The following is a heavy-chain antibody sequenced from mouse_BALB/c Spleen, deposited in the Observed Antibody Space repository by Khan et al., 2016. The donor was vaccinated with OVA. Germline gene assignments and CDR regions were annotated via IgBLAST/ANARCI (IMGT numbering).Heavy chain of an antibody. CDR1: GYTFTDFT. CDR2: ISTYYGDA. CDR3: TRGGGGNRFAY. V-gene: IGHV1S137*01. Sequence: VQLQESGAELVRPGVSVKISCKGSGYTFTDFTMHWVKQSHAKSLEWIGVISTYYGDATYNQKFKGKATMTVDKASSTAYLELARLTSEDSAIXYVTRGGGGNRFAYWGQGTLVTVSA. J-gene: IGHJ3*01.